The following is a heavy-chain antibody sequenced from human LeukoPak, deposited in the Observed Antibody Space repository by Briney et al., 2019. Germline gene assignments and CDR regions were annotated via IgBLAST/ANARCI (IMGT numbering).Heavy chain of an antibody. J-gene: IGHJ5*02. D-gene: IGHD6-19*01. CDR1: GFTFSSYA. CDR2: ISSSSSTI. CDR3: ARDRSSGWYYWFDP. V-gene: IGHV3-48*01. Sequence: GGSLRLSCAASGFTFSSYAMNWVRQAPGKGLEWVSYISSSSSTIYYADSVKGRFTISRDNAKNSLYLQMNSLRAEDTAVYYCARDRSSGWYYWFDPWGQGTLVTVSS.